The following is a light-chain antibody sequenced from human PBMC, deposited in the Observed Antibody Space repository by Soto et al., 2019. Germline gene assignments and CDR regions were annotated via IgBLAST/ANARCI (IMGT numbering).Light chain of an antibody. CDR2: AAS. CDR1: QGITNY. V-gene: IGKV1-9*01. Sequence: DVQLTQSPSFLSASVGDRVTITCRASQGITNYLAWYQQKPGKAPKPLIYAASTLQSGVPSRFSGSGSGTEFTLTISSLQPEDFATYYCQQLNSYPRITFGQGTRLEIK. CDR3: QQLNSYPRIT. J-gene: IGKJ5*01.